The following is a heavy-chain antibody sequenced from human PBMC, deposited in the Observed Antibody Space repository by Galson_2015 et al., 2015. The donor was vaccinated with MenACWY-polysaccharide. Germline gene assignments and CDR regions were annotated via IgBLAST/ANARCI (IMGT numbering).Heavy chain of an antibody. V-gene: IGHV6-1*01. CDR3: GRLVGSSWSDY. D-gene: IGHD6-13*01. Sequence: CAISGDSVSSNSAAWNWFRQSPSRGLEWLGKTYYRSKWYIEYAASVKSRMTINSDTSKNQLSLQLDSVTPEDTAVYYCGRLVGSSWSDYWGQGTLVTVSS. CDR1: GDSVSSNSAA. CDR2: TYYRSKWYI. J-gene: IGHJ4*02.